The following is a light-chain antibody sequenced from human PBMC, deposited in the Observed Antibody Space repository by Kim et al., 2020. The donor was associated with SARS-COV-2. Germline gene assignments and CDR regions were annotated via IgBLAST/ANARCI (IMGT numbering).Light chain of an antibody. Sequence: LGPTVRITCQGDSLRSCYASWYQQKPGQAPVLVIYSKNNRPSGISDRFSGSSSGNTASLTITGAQAEDEADYYCNSRDSSGNHHYVFGTGTKVTVL. CDR2: SKN. V-gene: IGLV3-19*01. CDR1: SLRSCY. J-gene: IGLJ1*01. CDR3: NSRDSSGNHHYV.